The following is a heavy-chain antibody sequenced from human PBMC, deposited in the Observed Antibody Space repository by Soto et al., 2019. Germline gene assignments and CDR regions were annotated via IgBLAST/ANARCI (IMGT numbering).Heavy chain of an antibody. CDR3: ARDLFDYYDSSGYGGGFDY. V-gene: IGHV1-69*01. J-gene: IGHJ4*02. CDR2: IIPIFGTA. CDR1: GGTFSSYA. D-gene: IGHD3-22*01. Sequence: QVQLVQSGAEVKKPGSSVKVSCKASGGTFSSYAISWVRQAPGQGLEWMGGIIPIFGTANYAQKFQGRVTITADESTSTAYMELSSLRSEDTAVYYCARDLFDYYDSSGYGGGFDYWGQGTLVTVSS.